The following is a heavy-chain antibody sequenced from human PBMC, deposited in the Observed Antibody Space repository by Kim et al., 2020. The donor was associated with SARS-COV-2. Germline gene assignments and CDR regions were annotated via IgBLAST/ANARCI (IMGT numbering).Heavy chain of an antibody. D-gene: IGHD3-22*01. CDR1: GFTFSSYA. CDR3: AKDSRPYSSGLLAFDY. CDR2: ISGSGGST. Sequence: GGSLRLSCAASGFTFSSYAMSWVRQAPGKGLEWVSAISGSGGSTYYADSVKGRFTISRDNSKNTLYLQMNSLRAEDTAVYYCAKDSRPYSSGLLAFDYWGQGTLVTVSS. V-gene: IGHV3-23*01. J-gene: IGHJ4*02.